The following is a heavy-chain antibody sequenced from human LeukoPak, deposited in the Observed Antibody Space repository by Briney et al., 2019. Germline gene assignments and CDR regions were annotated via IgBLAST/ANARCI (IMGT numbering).Heavy chain of an antibody. V-gene: IGHV4-38-2*02. CDR2: IYHSGST. CDR3: ASRQAEYSSSPGDY. Sequence: SETLSLTCTVSGYSISSGYYWGWIRQPPGKGLEWIGEIYHSGSTNYNPSLKSRVTISVDKSKNQFSLKLSSVTAADTAVYYCASRQAEYSSSPGDYWGQGTLVTVSS. D-gene: IGHD6-6*01. CDR1: GYSISSGYY. J-gene: IGHJ4*02.